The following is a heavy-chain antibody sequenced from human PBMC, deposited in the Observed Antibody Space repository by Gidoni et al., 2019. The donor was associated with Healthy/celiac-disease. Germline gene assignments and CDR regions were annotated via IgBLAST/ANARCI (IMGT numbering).Heavy chain of an antibody. V-gene: IGHV1-46*01. CDR1: GYTFTSYY. CDR3: ARPGCSSTSCYDAFDI. D-gene: IGHD2-2*01. CDR2: INPSGGST. Sequence: QVQLVQSGAEVKKPGASVKVSCKASGYTFTSYYMHWVRQAPGQGLEWMGIINPSGGSTSYAQKFQGRVTMTRDTSTSTVYMELSSLRSEDTAVYYCARPGCSSTSCYDAFDIWGQGTMVTVSS. J-gene: IGHJ3*02.